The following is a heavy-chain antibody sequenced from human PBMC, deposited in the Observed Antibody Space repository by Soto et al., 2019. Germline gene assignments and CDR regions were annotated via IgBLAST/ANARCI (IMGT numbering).Heavy chain of an antibody. V-gene: IGHV4-28*01. CDR3: ARREIQGPIDY. CDR1: GYSISSSNW. D-gene: IGHD1-26*01. CDR2: SYYSGTT. Sequence: QVQLQESGPGLVKPSDTLSLTCAVSGYSISSSNWWGWIRQPPGKGLEWIGYSYYSGTTYYKPSLKSRVTMSVDTSKNQFSLKLTSVTAVDTAVYYCARREIQGPIDYWGQGTLVTVSS. J-gene: IGHJ4*02.